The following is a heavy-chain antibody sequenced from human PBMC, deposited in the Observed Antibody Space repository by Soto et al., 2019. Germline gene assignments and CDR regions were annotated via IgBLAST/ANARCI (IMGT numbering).Heavy chain of an antibody. Sequence: QVQLVQSGAEVKKPGASVKVSCKASGYTFTSYYMHWVQQPPGQGLEWMEIINPSGGSTSYAQNFQGRLTMTRDTSTSTVYMELSSLRSEDTAVYYCARIVSGGHFDYWGQGTLVTVSS. J-gene: IGHJ4*02. CDR2: INPSGGST. CDR1: GYTFTSYY. CDR3: ARIVSGGHFDY. V-gene: IGHV1-46*01. D-gene: IGHD6-19*01.